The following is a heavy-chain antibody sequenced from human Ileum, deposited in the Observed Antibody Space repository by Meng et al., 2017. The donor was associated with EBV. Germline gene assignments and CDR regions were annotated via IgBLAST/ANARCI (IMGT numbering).Heavy chain of an antibody. CDR3: VRGRNDYLGIIDS. CDR2: IYHSGST. Sequence: ALLQASGPGLEKPSGTLSHACAVSGDSISSNNWWSWVRQPPGKGLEWIGEIYHSGSTNYTPSFKRRVTMSVDKSKNQISLNLSSVTAADTAVYYCVRGRNDYLGIIDSWGQGVVVTVSS. CDR1: GDSISSNNW. J-gene: IGHJ4*02. V-gene: IGHV4-4*02. D-gene: IGHD5-24*01.